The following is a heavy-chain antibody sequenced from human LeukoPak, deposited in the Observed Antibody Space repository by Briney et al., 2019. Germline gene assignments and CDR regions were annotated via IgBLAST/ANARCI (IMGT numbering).Heavy chain of an antibody. CDR3: ARDRVKVGRINMFY. V-gene: IGHV1-2*02. CDR2: INPNSGGT. J-gene: IGHJ4*02. D-gene: IGHD3-10*02. Sequence: ASVKVSCKASGYTFTGYYMHWVRQAPGQGLEWMGWINPNSGGTNYAQKFQGRVTMTRDTSISTAYMELSRLRSDDTAVYYCARDRVKVGRINMFYWGQGTLVTVSS. CDR1: GYTFTGYY.